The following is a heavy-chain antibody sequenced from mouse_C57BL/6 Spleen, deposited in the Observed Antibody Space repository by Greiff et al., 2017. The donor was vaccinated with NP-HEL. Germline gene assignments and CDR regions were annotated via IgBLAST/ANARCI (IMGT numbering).Heavy chain of an antibody. J-gene: IGHJ3*01. V-gene: IGHV2-2*01. CDR2: IWSGGST. D-gene: IGHD1-1*01. Sequence: VQLQQSGPGLVQPSQSLSITCTVSGFSLTSYGVHWVRQSPGKGLEWLGVIWSGGSTDYNAAFISRLSISKDNSKSQVFFKMNRLQADDTAIYYCASYYYGSSYLFAYWGQGTLVTVSA. CDR1: GFSLTSYG. CDR3: ASYYYGSSYLFAY.